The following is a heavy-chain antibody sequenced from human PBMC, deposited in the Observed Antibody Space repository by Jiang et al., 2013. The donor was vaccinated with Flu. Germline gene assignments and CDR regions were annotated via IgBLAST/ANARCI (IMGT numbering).Heavy chain of an antibody. CDR3: ARTRKHQDYTTTRYDFWSGYHIGGAFDI. V-gene: IGHV4-39*07. J-gene: IGHJ3*02. CDR1: GGSISSSSYY. CDR2: IYYSGST. D-gene: IGHD3-3*01. Sequence: GSGLVKPSETLSLTCTVSGGSISSSSYYWGWIRQPPGKGLEWIGSIYYSGSTYYNPSLKSRVTISVDTSKNQFSLKLSSVTAADTAVYYCARTRKHQDYTTTRYDFWSGYHIGGAFDIWGQGTMVNRLF.